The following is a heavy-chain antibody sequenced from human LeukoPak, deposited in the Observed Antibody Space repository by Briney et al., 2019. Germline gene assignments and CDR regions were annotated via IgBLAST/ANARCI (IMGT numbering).Heavy chain of an antibody. CDR3: ARVSRSSSWYHYYYYYMDV. V-gene: IGHV4-61*02. D-gene: IGHD6-13*01. CDR1: GDSISSGDYY. Sequence: SETLSLTCTVSGDSISSGDYYWSWIRQPAGKGLEWIGRISSSGSTNYNPSLKSRVTISVDTSKNQFSLKLSSVTAADTAVYYCARVSRSSSWYHYYYYYMDVWGKGTTVTVSS. CDR2: ISSSGST. J-gene: IGHJ6*03.